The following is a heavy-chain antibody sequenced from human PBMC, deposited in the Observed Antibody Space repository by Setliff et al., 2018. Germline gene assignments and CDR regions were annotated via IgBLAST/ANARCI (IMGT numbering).Heavy chain of an antibody. D-gene: IGHD2-15*01. CDR3: ARRIKEGNHFFDY. J-gene: IGHJ4*02. V-gene: IGHV3-7*04. CDR1: GFTFSSYW. Sequence: GGSLRLSCAASGFTFSSYWMSWVRQAPGKGLEWVANIKQDGSEKYYVDSLRGRFTISRDNARNSLFLQMNSLRVEDTAVYYCARRIKEGNHFFDYWGQGTLVTVSS. CDR2: IKQDGSEK.